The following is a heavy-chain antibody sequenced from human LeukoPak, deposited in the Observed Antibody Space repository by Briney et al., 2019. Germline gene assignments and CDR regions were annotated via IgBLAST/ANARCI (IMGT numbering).Heavy chain of an antibody. D-gene: IGHD6-13*01. Sequence: PGGSLRLSCAVSASTFSSYSMSWVRQAPGKGLEWVANIKKDGSEKYYVDSVKGRFTTSRDNAKNSLYLQMNSLRAEDTAVYYCARAVGNSWYEYFQHWGQGTLVTVSS. CDR3: ARAVGNSWYEYFQH. V-gene: IGHV3-7*01. CDR2: IKKDGSEK. J-gene: IGHJ1*01. CDR1: ASTFSSYS.